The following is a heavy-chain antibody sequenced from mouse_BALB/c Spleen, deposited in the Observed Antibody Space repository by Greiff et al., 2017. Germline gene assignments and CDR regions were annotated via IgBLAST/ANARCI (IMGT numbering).Heavy chain of an antibody. Sequence: VQLKESGGGLVQPGGSLKLSCAASGFTFSSYTMSWVRQTPEKRLEWVATISSGGSYTYYPDSVKGRFTISRDNAKNTLYLQMSSLKSEDTAMYYCTRESNYLYAMDYWGQGTSVTVSS. CDR1: GFTFSSYT. V-gene: IGHV5-6-4*01. CDR2: ISSGGSYT. J-gene: IGHJ4*01. D-gene: IGHD2-5*01. CDR3: TRESNYLYAMDY.